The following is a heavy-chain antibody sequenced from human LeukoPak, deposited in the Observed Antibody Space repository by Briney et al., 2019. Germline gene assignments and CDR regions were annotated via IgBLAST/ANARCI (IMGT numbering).Heavy chain of an antibody. CDR1: GFTFSDHG. CDR3: ARWIGPGFGY. CDR2: ISSDGSNG. D-gene: IGHD2-2*03. Sequence: PGRSLRLSCAASGFTFSDHGMHWVRRAPGKGLEWVAVISSDGSNGYYTDSVKGRFTISRDNSKNTLYLQMNSLRPEDTAVYYCARWIGPGFGYWGQGTLVTVSS. J-gene: IGHJ4*02. V-gene: IGHV3-30*03.